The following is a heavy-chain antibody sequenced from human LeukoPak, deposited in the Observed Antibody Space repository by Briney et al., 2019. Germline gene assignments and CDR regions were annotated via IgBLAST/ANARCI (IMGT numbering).Heavy chain of an antibody. CDR3: VRDHYYSFDY. CDR1: GVTFSSYS. CDR2: ISSSSSAI. D-gene: IGHD2/OR15-2a*01. V-gene: IGHV3-48*02. J-gene: IGHJ4*02. Sequence: PGGSLRLSCAASGVTFSSYSMNCVRQAPGKGLEWISYISSSSSAIYYADSVKGRSTISRDNAKNSLYLQMNSLRDEDTAVYYCVRDHYYSFDYWGQGTLVTVSS.